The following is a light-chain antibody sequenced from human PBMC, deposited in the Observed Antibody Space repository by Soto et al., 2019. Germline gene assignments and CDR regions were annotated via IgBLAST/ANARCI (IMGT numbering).Light chain of an antibody. CDR3: QQYGSLKQG. Sequence: EIVLTQFPGTLSLSPGERATLSCRASQSVGSNYLAWYQQRPGQPPNLIIFGASHRPHDIPERFSGSGSWQHLTLAIRRLEPEDFAVYYWQQYGSLKQGLGQGTTV. J-gene: IGKJ1*01. CDR1: QSVGSNY. V-gene: IGKV3-20*01. CDR2: GAS.